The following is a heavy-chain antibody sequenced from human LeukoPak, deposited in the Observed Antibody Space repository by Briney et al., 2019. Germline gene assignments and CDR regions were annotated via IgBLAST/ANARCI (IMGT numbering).Heavy chain of an antibody. J-gene: IGHJ4*02. CDR2: ITSSGSSI. V-gene: IGHV3-48*03. Sequence: PGWSLRLSCAASGFSFSSYEMNWVRQAPGKGLEWVSYITSSGSSIYYADSVKGRFTISRDNAKNSLYLQMNSLRAEDTAVYYCARDQYDSSGYYWSSVDYWGQGTLVTVSS. D-gene: IGHD3-22*01. CDR3: ARDQYDSSGYYWSSVDY. CDR1: GFSFSSYE.